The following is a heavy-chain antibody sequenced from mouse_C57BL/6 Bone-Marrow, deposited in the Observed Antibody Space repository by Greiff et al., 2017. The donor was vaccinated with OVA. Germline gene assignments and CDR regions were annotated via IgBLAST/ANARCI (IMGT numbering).Heavy chain of an antibody. D-gene: IGHD1-1*01. CDR2: IDPENGDT. J-gene: IGHJ2*01. V-gene: IGHV14-4*01. CDR1: GFNIKDDY. Sequence: VQLQQSGAELVRPGASVKLSCTASGFNIKDDYMHWVKQRPEQGLEWIGWIDPENGDTEYASKFQGKATITADTSSNTAYLQLSSLTSEDTAVYYCTTRITTVVAHDYWGQGTTLTVSS. CDR3: TTRITTVVAHDY.